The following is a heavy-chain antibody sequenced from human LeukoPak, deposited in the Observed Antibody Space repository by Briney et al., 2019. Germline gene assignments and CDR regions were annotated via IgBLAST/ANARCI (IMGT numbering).Heavy chain of an antibody. CDR2: VHHSGTT. J-gene: IGHJ4*02. D-gene: IGHD3-22*01. CDR1: GGSISSSSYY. V-gene: IGHV4-61*05. CDR3: AKVVNDGYSDY. Sequence: SETLSLTGTVSGGSISSSSYYWGWIGQPPGKGLKWIGYVHHSGTTKYNPSLNSRVTISMDTSKNRFSLKLTPVTAEDTAIYYCAKVVNDGYSDYWGQGTLVTVSS.